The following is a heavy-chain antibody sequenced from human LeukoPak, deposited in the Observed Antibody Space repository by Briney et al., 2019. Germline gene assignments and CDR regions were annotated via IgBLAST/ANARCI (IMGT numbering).Heavy chain of an antibody. CDR3: ARVGYSSSGNYYNDRGAFDY. V-gene: IGHV4-34*01. D-gene: IGHD3-10*01. Sequence: SETLSLTCAVYGGSFSGYHWSWIRQPPGKGLEWIGEINHSGSTNYNPSLKSRVTISVDTSKNQFSLKLSSVTAADTAVYYCARVGYSSSGNYYNDRGAFDYWGQGTLVTVSS. CDR1: GGSFSGYH. CDR2: INHSGST. J-gene: IGHJ4*02.